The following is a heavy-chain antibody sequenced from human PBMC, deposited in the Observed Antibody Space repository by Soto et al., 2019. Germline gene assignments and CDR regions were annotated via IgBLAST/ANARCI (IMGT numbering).Heavy chain of an antibody. D-gene: IGHD1-20*01. CDR2: IIPIFGTA. V-gene: IGHV1-69*13. Sequence: SVKVSCKASGGTFSSYAISWVRQAPGQGLEWMGGIIPIFGTANYAQKLQGRDTITADESTSTAYMKLSSLRSEDTAVYFCAACVTGTEYYYYGMDVWGQGTTVTVSS. CDR1: GGTFSSYA. CDR3: AACVTGTEYYYYGMDV. J-gene: IGHJ6*02.